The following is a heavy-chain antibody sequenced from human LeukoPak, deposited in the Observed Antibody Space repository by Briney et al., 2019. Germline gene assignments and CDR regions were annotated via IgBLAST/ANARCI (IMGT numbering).Heavy chain of an antibody. Sequence: GGSLRLSCAASGFSFSSYAMSWVRQAPEKGLEWVSGISGSGDSTSYAFSMKGRFTVSRDNFKNTLYLQMNSLRAEDTAVFYCARDQYDTWSRRGNFDSWGQGTLVIVSS. V-gene: IGHV3-23*01. CDR2: ISGSGDST. CDR3: ARDQYDTWSRRGNFDS. D-gene: IGHD3/OR15-3a*01. J-gene: IGHJ4*02. CDR1: GFSFSSYA.